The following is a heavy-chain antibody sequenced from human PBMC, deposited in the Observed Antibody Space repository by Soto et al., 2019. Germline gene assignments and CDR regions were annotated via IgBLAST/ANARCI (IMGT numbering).Heavy chain of an antibody. D-gene: IGHD3-3*01. CDR3: ARARFEKYSGMDV. CDR2: IYHSGST. V-gene: IGHV4-4*02. J-gene: IGHJ6*02. Sequence: SETLSLTCAVSGGSISSSNWWSWVRQPPGKGLEWIGEIYHSGSTNYNPSLKSRVTISVDKSKNQFSLKLSSVTAADTAVYYCARARFEKYSGMDVWGQGNTVTVSS. CDR1: GGSISSSNW.